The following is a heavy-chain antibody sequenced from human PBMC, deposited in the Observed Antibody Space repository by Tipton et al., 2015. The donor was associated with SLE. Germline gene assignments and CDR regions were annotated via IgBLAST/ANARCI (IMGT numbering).Heavy chain of an antibody. D-gene: IGHD6-13*01. CDR3: ARDTRLAAAGPGDAFDI. CDR1: GGSISSYY. Sequence: TLSLTCTVSGGSISSYYWSWIRQPPGKGLEWIGNIYDSGSGSTNYNPSLKSRGTISVDTSKNQFSLKLSSVTAADTAVYYCARDTRLAAAGPGDAFDIWGQGTMVTVSS. J-gene: IGHJ3*02. V-gene: IGHV4-59*12. CDR2: IYDSGSGST.